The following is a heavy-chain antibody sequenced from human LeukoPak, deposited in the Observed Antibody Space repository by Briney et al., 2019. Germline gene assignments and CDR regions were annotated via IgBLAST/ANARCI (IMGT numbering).Heavy chain of an antibody. CDR1: GGSISSYY. J-gene: IGHJ4*02. V-gene: IGHV4-59*01. CDR3: ARSVRGVITTSFDY. CDR2: IYYSGST. Sequence: PSETLSLTCTVSGGSISSYYWSWIRQPPGKGLEWIGYIYYSGSTNYNPSLKSRVTISVDTSKNQFSLKLSSVTAADTAVYYCARSVRGVITTSFDYWGQGTLVTVSS. D-gene: IGHD3-10*01.